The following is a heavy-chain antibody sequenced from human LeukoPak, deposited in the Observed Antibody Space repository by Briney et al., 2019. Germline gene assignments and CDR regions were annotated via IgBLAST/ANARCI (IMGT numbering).Heavy chain of an antibody. CDR3: ARYPYSGISGWQAFDY. CDR2: IPYSGNA. CDR1: DDSISSSSFY. V-gene: IGHV4-39*01. J-gene: IGHJ4*02. D-gene: IGHD6-19*01. Sequence: PSETLSLTCTVSDDSISSSSFYWGWIRQPPGQGLEWIGTIPYSGNAYYSPSLKSRVTISVDTSKNQFSLKVSSVTAADTAVYYCARYPYSGISGWQAFDYWGQGTLVTVSS.